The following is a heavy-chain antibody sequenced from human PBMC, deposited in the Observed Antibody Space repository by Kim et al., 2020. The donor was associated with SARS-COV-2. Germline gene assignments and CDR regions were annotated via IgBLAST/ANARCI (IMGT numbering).Heavy chain of an antibody. Sequence: NKYYADSVKGRFTISRDNSKNTLYLQMNSLRAEDTAVYYCAKDRLWFGGTWGQGTLVTVSS. CDR3: AKDRLWFGGT. CDR2: NK. J-gene: IGHJ5*02. D-gene: IGHD3-10*01. V-gene: IGHV3-30*02.